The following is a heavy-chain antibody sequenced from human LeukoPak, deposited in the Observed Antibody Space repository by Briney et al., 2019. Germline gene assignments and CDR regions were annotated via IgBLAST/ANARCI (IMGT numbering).Heavy chain of an antibody. J-gene: IGHJ4*02. CDR2: IRYDGSNK. D-gene: IGHD3-10*01. CDR3: ARDKVFDYGSGSYYFDY. Sequence: GGSLRLSCAASGFTFSSYGMHWVRQAPGKGLEWVAFIRYDGSNKYYADSVKGRFTISRDNAKNSLYLQMNSLRAEDTAVYYCARDKVFDYGSGSYYFDYWGQGTLVTVSS. CDR1: GFTFSSYG. V-gene: IGHV3-30*02.